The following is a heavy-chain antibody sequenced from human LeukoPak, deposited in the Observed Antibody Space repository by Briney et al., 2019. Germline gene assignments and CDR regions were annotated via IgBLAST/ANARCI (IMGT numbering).Heavy chain of an antibody. CDR2: IYYSGST. Sequence: KPSETLSLTCTVSGGSISSYYWSWIRQPPGKGLEWIGYIYYSGSTNYNPSLKSRVTISVDTSKNQFSLKLSSVTAADTAVYYCARGGLGGGGLLFFSSRVGMDVWGKGTTVTVSS. CDR3: ARGGLGGGGLLFFSSRVGMDV. J-gene: IGHJ6*04. V-gene: IGHV4-59*01. D-gene: IGHD2-21*02. CDR1: GGSISSYY.